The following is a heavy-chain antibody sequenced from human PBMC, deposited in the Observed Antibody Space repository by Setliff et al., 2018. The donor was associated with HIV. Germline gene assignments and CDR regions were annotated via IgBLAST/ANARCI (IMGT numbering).Heavy chain of an antibody. CDR3: ARSDIVVVPAAMPAYNWFDP. V-gene: IGHV1-69*10. Sequence: GASVKVSCKASGGTFSSYAISWVRQAPGQGLEWMGGIIPILGIANYAQKFQGRVTITTDESTSTAYMELSSLRSEDTAVYYCARSDIVVVPAAMPAYNWFDPRGQGTLVTVSS. J-gene: IGHJ5*02. D-gene: IGHD2-2*01. CDR1: GGTFSSYA. CDR2: IIPILGIA.